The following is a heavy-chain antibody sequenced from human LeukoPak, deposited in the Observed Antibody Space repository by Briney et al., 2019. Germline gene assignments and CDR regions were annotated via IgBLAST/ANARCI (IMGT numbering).Heavy chain of an antibody. V-gene: IGHV1-18*01. D-gene: IGHD3-16*01. J-gene: IGHJ5*02. CDR1: GYTFTSYG. Sequence: GASVTVSCKASGYTFTSYGISWVRQAPGQGLEWMGWISAYNGNTNYAQSLQGRVTMTTDTSTTTAYMELRSLKSEDTAVYYCARGVLLVLIGDASPGWFDPWGQGTPVTVPS. CDR2: ISAYNGNT. CDR3: ARGVLLVLIGDASPGWFDP.